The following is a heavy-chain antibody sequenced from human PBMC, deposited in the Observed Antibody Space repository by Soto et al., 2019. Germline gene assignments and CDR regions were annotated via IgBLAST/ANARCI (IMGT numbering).Heavy chain of an antibody. V-gene: IGHV2-5*01. CDR3: AHRGSLVYYDVLTGYSD. CDR1: GFSLSTSGVG. CDR2: IYWNDDK. J-gene: IGHJ4*02. Sequence: SGPTLVNPTQTLTLTCTFSGFSLSTSGVGVGWIRQPPGKALEWLALIYWNDDKRYSPSLKSRLTITKDTSKIQVVLTMTNMDPVDTATYYCAHRGSLVYYDVLTGYSDWGQGTLVTVSS. D-gene: IGHD3-9*01.